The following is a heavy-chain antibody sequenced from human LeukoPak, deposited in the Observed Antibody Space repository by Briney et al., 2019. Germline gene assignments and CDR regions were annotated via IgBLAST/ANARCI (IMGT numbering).Heavy chain of an antibody. CDR3: ASLTIFGVVTDY. CDR1: GYTFTGYY. D-gene: IGHD3-3*01. J-gene: IGHJ4*02. Sequence: ASVKVSCKASGYTFTGYYMHWVRQAPGKGLEWMGGFDPEDGETIYAQKFQGRVTMTEDTSTDTAYMELSSLRSEDTAVYYCASLTIFGVVTDYWGQGTLVTVSS. V-gene: IGHV1-24*01. CDR2: FDPEDGET.